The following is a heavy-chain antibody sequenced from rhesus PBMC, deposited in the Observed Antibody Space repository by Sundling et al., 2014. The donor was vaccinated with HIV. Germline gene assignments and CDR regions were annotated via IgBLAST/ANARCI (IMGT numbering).Heavy chain of an antibody. CDR2: INSGGTST. V-gene: IGHV3-103*01. D-gene: IGHD1-26*01. Sequence: EVRLVESGGGLVQPGGSLRLSCVDSGFTFRAFDMYWFRQAPGKGLEWISSINSGGTSTDYSDSVKGRFTISRDNSNNTLSLQMNSLRDEDTAVYYCVKGGNWSPDFWGQGVLVTVSS. J-gene: IGHJ4*01. CDR1: GFTFRAFD. CDR3: VKGGNWSPDF.